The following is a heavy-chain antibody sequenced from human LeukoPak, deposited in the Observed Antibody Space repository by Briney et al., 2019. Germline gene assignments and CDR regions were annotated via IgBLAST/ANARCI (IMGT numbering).Heavy chain of an antibody. V-gene: IGHV5-10-1*01. CDR1: GYSFTSYW. J-gene: IGHJ4*02. D-gene: IGHD6-13*01. CDR2: IDPSDSYT. CDR3: ARHPSPQYSSSWYPYYFDY. Sequence: GESLRISCKGSGYSFTSYWISWVRQMPGKGPEWMGRIDPSDSYTNYSPSFQGHVTISADKSISTAYLQWSSLKASDTAMYYCARHPSPQYSSSWYPYYFDYWGQGTLVTVSS.